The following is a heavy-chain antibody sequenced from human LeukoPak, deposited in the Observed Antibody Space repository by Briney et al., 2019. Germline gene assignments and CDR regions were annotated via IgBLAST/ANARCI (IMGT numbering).Heavy chain of an antibody. V-gene: IGHV4-4*02. CDR3: ARGLKWLLYYFDY. CDR1: GDSISSPNW. D-gene: IGHD3-3*01. Sequence: SSETLSLTCAVSGDSISSPNWWSWVRQPPGKGLEWIGEIYHSGMTNYKTSLKSRVTISVDTSKNQFSLKLSSVTAADTAVYYCARGLKWLLYYFDYWGKGTLVTVSS. J-gene: IGHJ4*02. CDR2: IYHSGMT.